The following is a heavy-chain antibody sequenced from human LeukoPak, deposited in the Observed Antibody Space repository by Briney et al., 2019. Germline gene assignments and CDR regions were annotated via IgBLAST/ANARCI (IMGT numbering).Heavy chain of an antibody. V-gene: IGHV1-18*01. Sequence: ASVKVSCKASGYTFTSYCISWVRQAPGQGLEWMGWISAYNGNTNYARKLQGRVTMTTDTSTSTAYMELRSLRSDDTAVYYCARDLVREGWFGALLSGYYYYYYGMDVWGQGTTVTVSS. CDR1: GYTFTSYC. J-gene: IGHJ6*02. CDR3: ARDLVREGWFGALLSGYYYYYYGMDV. CDR2: ISAYNGNT. D-gene: IGHD3-10*01.